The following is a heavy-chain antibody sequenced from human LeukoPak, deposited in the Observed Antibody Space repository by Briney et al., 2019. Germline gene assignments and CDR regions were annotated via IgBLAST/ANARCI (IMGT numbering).Heavy chain of an antibody. CDR1: GYSFTSYW. J-gene: IGHJ4*02. CDR3: ARHPTVGSDHYFDY. V-gene: IGHV5-51*01. Sequence: KPGESLKISCKASGYSFTSYWIGWVRQMPGKGLEWMGIISPDSDIRYSPSFQGQVTISADKSVNTAYLQWSSLKASDTAIYYCARHPTVGSDHYFDYWGLGTLVTVSS. CDR2: ISPDSDI. D-gene: IGHD1-26*01.